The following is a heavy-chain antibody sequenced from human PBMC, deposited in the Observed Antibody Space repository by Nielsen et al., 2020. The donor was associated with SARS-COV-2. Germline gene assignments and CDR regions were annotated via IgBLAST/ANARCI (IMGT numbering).Heavy chain of an antibody. V-gene: IGHV3-48*03. J-gene: IGHJ6*02. CDR3: ARERGGSFFGLGDYRPNGMDV. CDR2: ISSSGSTI. D-gene: IGHD4-17*01. CDR1: GFTFSSYE. Sequence: GESLKISCAASGFTFSSYEMNWVRQAPGKGLEWVSYISSSGSTIYYADSVKGRFTISRDNAKNSLYLQMNSLRAEDTAVYYCARERGGSFFGLGDYRPNGMDVWGQGTTVTVSS.